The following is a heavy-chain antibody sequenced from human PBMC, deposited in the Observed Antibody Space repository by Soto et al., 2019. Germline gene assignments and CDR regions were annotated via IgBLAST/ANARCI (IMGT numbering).Heavy chain of an antibody. D-gene: IGHD3-10*01. Sequence: SETLSLTCTVTGDSISSRSYYWGWIRQPPGKGLEWIGSIYYSGSTYNNPSLRSRVSMSIDTSKDQFSLKLKSVTAADTALYFCARQRTLVVNQAYFDVWGPGSLVTVS. CDR1: GDSISSRSYY. V-gene: IGHV4-39*01. CDR2: IYYSGST. J-gene: IGHJ4*02. CDR3: ARQRTLVVNQAYFDV.